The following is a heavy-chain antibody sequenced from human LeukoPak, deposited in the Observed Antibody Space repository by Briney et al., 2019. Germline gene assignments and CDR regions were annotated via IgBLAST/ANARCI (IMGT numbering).Heavy chain of an antibody. J-gene: IGHJ4*02. V-gene: IGHV3-30-3*01. CDR3: ARDGSGSYYVFYFDY. CDR1: GFTFSSYA. D-gene: IGHD1-26*01. Sequence: PGGSLRLSCAASGFTFSSYAMHWVRQAPGKGLEWVAVISYDGSNKYYADSVKGRFTISRDNSKNTLYLQMNSLRAEDTAVYYCARDGSGSYYVFYFDYWGQGTLVTVSS. CDR2: ISYDGSNK.